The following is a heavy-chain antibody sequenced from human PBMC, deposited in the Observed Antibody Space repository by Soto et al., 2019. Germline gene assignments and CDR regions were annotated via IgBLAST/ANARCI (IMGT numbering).Heavy chain of an antibody. J-gene: IGHJ4*02. CDR1: GGSISSSSYY. CDR3: ARRRYYYDSSGPFDY. CDR2: IYYSGST. Sequence: QLQLQESGPGLVKPSETLSLTCTVSGGSISSSSYYWGWIRQPPGKGLEWIGSIYYSGSTYYNPSLKSRVTISVDTSKNQFSLKLSSVTAADTAVYYCARRRYYYDSSGPFDYWGQGTLVTVSS. V-gene: IGHV4-39*01. D-gene: IGHD3-22*01.